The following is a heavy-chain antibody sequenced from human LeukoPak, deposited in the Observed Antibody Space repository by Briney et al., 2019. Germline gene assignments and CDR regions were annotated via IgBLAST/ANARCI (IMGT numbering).Heavy chain of an antibody. CDR3: ARVSVENYYDSSGTGGWFDP. Sequence: SETLSLTCTVSGGSISSYYWSWIRQPPGKGLEWIGYIYYSGSTNYNPSLKSRVTISVDTSKNQFSLKLSSVTAADTAVYYCARVSVENYYDSSGTGGWFDPWGQGTLVTVSS. J-gene: IGHJ5*02. V-gene: IGHV4-59*01. CDR2: IYYSGST. CDR1: GGSISSYY. D-gene: IGHD3-22*01.